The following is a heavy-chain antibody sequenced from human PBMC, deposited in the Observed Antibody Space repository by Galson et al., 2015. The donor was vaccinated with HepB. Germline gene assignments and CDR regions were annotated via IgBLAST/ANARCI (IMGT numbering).Heavy chain of an antibody. D-gene: IGHD3-3*01. J-gene: IGHJ5*02. V-gene: IGHV3-73*01. CDR1: GFTFSDSA. Sequence: SLRLSCAASGFTFSDSALHWVRQAPGKGLEWVGRVRSRVNNYATAFAASVKGRFTISRDDSKNTAHLQVDSLKTEDTAVYYCTRQILRVVGRVKYNWRGPGGQGTLVTVSS. CDR2: VRSRVNNYAT. CDR3: TRQILRVVGRVKYNWRGP.